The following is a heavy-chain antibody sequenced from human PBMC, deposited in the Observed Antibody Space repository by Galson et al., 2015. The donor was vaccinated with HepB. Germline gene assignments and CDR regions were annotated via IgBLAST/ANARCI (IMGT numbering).Heavy chain of an antibody. CDR1: GFTFSSYW. CDR3: ARPFYGGNSFIDY. Sequence: SLRLSCAASGFTFSSYWMHWVRQAPGKGLVWVSRIISDGSSTSYADSVKGRFTISRDNAKNTLYLQMNSLRAEDTAVYYCARPFYGGNSFIDYWGQGTLVTVSS. J-gene: IGHJ4*02. V-gene: IGHV3-74*01. CDR2: IISDGSST. D-gene: IGHD4-23*01.